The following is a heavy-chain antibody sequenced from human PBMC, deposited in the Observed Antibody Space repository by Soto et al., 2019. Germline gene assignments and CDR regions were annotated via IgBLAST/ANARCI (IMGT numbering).Heavy chain of an antibody. D-gene: IGHD6-13*01. CDR2: IVPIYRTA. CDR1: GGTFSSYR. V-gene: IGHV1-69*01. Sequence: QVRRVQSGAEVREPGSSVKVSCKASGGTFSSYRFNWVRQARGQGLEWLGGIVPIYRTADYAQKFQGRVTITADESTRTVYMELSSLKSQDTALYYCARDSGAKLSSSWGQGTLVTVSS. CDR3: ARDSGAKLSSS. J-gene: IGHJ4*02.